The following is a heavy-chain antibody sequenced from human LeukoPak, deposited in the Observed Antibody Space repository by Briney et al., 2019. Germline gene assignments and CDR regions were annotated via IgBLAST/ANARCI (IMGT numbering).Heavy chain of an antibody. CDR3: AKGRATMVRGVRYFDY. V-gene: IGHV3-23*01. Sequence: GGSLRLSCAASGFTFSSYAMSWVRQAPGKGLEWVSAISGSGGSTYYADSVKGRFTISRDNSKNTLYLRMNSLRAEDTAVYYCAKGRATMVRGVRYFDYWGQGTLVTVSS. D-gene: IGHD3-10*01. J-gene: IGHJ4*02. CDR1: GFTFSSYA. CDR2: ISGSGGST.